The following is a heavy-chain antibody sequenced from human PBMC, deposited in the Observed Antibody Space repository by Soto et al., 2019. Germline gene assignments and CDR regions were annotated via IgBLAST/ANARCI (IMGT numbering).Heavy chain of an antibody. D-gene: IGHD6-19*01. V-gene: IGHV3-74*01. CDR3: ARRGAVAGLHY. CDR1: GSTLSSYW. Sequence: EVQLGESGGGLVQPGGSLRVSCAASGSTLSSYWMHWVRQAPGKGLVWVSRINSDGSSTSYADSVKGRFTISRDNAKNTLYLQMNSLRAEDTAIYYCARRGAVAGLHYWGQGTLVTVSS. J-gene: IGHJ4*02. CDR2: INSDGSST.